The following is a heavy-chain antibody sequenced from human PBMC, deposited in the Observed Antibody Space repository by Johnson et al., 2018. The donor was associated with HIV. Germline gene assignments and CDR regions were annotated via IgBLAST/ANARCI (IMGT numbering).Heavy chain of an antibody. D-gene: IGHD6-13*01. J-gene: IGHJ3*02. V-gene: IGHV3-20*04. CDR1: GFIFDDHG. CDR3: ARARGQLTRGDDAFDI. CDR2: INWNGGSI. Sequence: VHLVESGGGVVRPGGSLRLSCAASGFIFDDHGMTWVRQAPGKGLEWVSGINWNGGSIGYADSVKGRFTISRDNAKNSLYLQMNSLRGEDTALYYCARARGQLTRGDDAFDIWGQGTMVTVSS.